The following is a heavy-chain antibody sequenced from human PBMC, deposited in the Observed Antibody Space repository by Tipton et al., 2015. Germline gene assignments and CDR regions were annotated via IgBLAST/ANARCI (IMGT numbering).Heavy chain of an antibody. Sequence: LRLSCTVSGGSISGTSYYWGWIRQPPGKGLEWIGSIYYSGDMYYNPSLKSRVTMSRDTSKNQFSLKLTSVTAADTAVYYCARGLLLWFGMSDYWGRGTLVTVSS. CDR1: GGSISGTSYY. CDR2: IYYSGDM. D-gene: IGHD3-10*01. J-gene: IGHJ4*02. V-gene: IGHV4-39*07. CDR3: ARGLLLWFGMSDY.